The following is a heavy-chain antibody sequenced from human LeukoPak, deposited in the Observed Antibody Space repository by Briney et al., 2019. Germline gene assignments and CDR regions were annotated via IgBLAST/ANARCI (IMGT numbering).Heavy chain of an antibody. CDR1: GFTFSNYW. V-gene: IGHV3-7*02. CDR3: ARPYDSNRDHSGYGY. D-gene: IGHD5-12*01. CDR2: INQDGSEE. J-gene: IGHJ4*02. Sequence: PGGFLRLSCATSGFTFSNYWMSWVRQAPGKGLEWVANINQDGSEEYYVDSVRGRFTISRDNAKNSLYLQMNSLRAEDTAVYYCARPYDSNRDHSGYGYWGRGTLVTVSS.